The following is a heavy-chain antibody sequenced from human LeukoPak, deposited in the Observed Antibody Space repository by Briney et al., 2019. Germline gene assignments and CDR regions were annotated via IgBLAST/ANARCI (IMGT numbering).Heavy chain of an antibody. Sequence: VKVSCKASGYTFTSYDINWVRQATGQGLEWMGWMNPNSGNTGYAQKFQGRVTMTRNTSISTAYMELSSLRSEDTAVYYCARDHTAMVSGYYYYYGMDVWGQGTTVTVSS. CDR3: ARDHTAMVSGYYYYYGMDV. CDR2: MNPNSGNT. CDR1: GYTFTSYD. V-gene: IGHV1-8*01. J-gene: IGHJ6*02. D-gene: IGHD5-18*01.